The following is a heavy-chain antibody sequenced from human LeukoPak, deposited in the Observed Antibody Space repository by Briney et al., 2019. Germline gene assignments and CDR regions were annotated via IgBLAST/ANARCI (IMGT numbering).Heavy chain of an antibody. Sequence: GSLRLSCAASGFTFSSYGMHWVRQAPGKGLEWVAVISYDVGKKYYADSVKGRFTISRDNSKNTLYLQMNSLRAEDTAVYYCAKDDYYDTSGYRDWGQGTLVTVSS. CDR1: GFTFSSYG. D-gene: IGHD3-22*01. J-gene: IGHJ4*02. CDR2: ISYDVGKK. V-gene: IGHV3-30*18. CDR3: AKDDYYDTSGYRD.